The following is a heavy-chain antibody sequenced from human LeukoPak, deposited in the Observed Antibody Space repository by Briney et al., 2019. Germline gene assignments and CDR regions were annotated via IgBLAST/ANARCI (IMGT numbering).Heavy chain of an antibody. V-gene: IGHV3-30*04. D-gene: IGHD2-15*01. CDR1: GFTFTSYV. Sequence: GGSLRLSCAASGFTFTSYVIHWVRQAPGKGLEWVAVIFFGGTKRYYADSVKGRFTISRDNSRNTVSLEMNSLRPEDTAIYYCARDHGCSGGACYFFDYWGQGALVTVSS. J-gene: IGHJ4*02. CDR2: IFFGGTKR. CDR3: ARDHGCSGGACYFFDY.